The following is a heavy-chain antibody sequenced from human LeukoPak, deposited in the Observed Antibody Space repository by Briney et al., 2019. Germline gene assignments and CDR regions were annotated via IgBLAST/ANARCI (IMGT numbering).Heavy chain of an antibody. D-gene: IGHD3-22*01. Sequence: PGGSLRLSCAASGFTFSSYAMHWVRQAPGKGLEWVAVISYDGSNKYYADSVKGRFTISRDNSKNTLYLQMNSLRAEDTAVYYCANENYFDSSGYPDHWGQGTLVTVSS. CDR1: GFTFSSYA. J-gene: IGHJ4*02. CDR3: ANENYFDSSGYPDH. CDR2: ISYDGSNK. V-gene: IGHV3-30-3*02.